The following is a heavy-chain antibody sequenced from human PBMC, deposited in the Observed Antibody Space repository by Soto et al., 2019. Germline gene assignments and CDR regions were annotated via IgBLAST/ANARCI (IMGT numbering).Heavy chain of an antibody. D-gene: IGHD2-2*01. CDR3: AKDTQSGVLVPVAIGFDP. CDR1: GLAFSDSG. CDR2: ISGRGGSA. J-gene: IGHJ5*02. Sequence: GGSLRLSFAASGLAFSDSGMAWVPRGPGKGREGCAAISGRGGSADYAGSVKGRFTISRDNSKNTLYLQVTSLRADDSGVYYFAKDTQSGVLVPVAIGFDPWGPGTLVTVSS. V-gene: IGHV3-23*01.